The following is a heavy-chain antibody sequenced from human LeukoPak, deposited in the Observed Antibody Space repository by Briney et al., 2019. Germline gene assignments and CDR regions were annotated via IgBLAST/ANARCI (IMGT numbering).Heavy chain of an antibody. Sequence: ASVKVSCKASGYTFTGYYMHWVRQAPGQGLEWMGWINPNSGGTNYAQKFQGRVTMTRDTSISTAYMELSRLRSGDTAVYYCARVRKTLPGAFDIWGQGTMVTVSS. J-gene: IGHJ3*02. CDR3: ARVRKTLPGAFDI. V-gene: IGHV1-2*02. CDR1: GYTFTGYY. CDR2: INPNSGGT.